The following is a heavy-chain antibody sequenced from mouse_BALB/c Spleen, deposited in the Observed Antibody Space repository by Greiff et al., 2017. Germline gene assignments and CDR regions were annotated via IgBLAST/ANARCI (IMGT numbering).Heavy chain of an antibody. J-gene: IGHJ2*01. CDR1: GFTFSSYT. CDR2: ISSGGSYT. V-gene: IGHV5-6-4*01. Sequence: EVKVVESGGGLVKPGGSLKLSCAASGFTFSSYTMSWVRQTPEKRLEWVATISSGGSYTYYPDSVKGRFTISRDNAKNTLYLQMSSLKSEDTAMYYCTRDSPFDYWGQGTTLTVSS. CDR3: TRDSPFDY.